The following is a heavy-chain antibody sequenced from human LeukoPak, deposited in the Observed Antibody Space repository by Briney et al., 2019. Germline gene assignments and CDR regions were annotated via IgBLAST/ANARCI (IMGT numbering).Heavy chain of an antibody. Sequence: ASVKVSCKASGGTFSSYAISWVRQAPGQGLEWMGWISAYNGNTNYAQKLQGRVTMTTDTSTSTAYMELRSLRSDDTAVYYCARDRHYGDYVDAFDIWGQGTMVTVSS. V-gene: IGHV1-18*01. CDR1: GGTFSSYA. CDR3: ARDRHYGDYVDAFDI. J-gene: IGHJ3*02. D-gene: IGHD4-17*01. CDR2: ISAYNGNT.